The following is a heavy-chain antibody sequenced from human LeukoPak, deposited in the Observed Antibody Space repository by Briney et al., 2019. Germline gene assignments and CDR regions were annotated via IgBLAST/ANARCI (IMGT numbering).Heavy chain of an antibody. J-gene: IGHJ4*02. D-gene: IGHD2-21*01. Sequence: GRSLRLSCAASGFTFSSYAMTWVRQAPGKGLEWVSTISGSGGSTYYADSVKGRFTISRDNSKNTLYLQMNSLRAEDTAVYYCAREPGAYGDYWGQGALVTVSS. CDR1: GFTFSSYA. CDR3: AREPGAYGDY. V-gene: IGHV3-23*01. CDR2: ISGSGGST.